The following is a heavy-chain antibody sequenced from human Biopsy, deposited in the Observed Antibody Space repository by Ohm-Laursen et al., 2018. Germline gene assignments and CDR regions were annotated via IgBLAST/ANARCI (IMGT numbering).Heavy chain of an antibody. CDR2: ITVSADTT. CDR1: EFTVRTNY. V-gene: IGHV3-23*01. D-gene: IGHD1-1*01. Sequence: SLRLSCSATEFTVRTNYMAWVRQAPGKGLEWVSAITVSADTTYYADSVRGRFTVSRDNSQNTLYLQMNSLRAEDTAIYYCAKGRVGNSGSLDIWGHGTMVTVSS. J-gene: IGHJ3*02. CDR3: AKGRVGNSGSLDI.